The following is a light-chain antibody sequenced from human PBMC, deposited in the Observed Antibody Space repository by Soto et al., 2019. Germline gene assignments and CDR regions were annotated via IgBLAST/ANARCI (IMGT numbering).Light chain of an antibody. V-gene: IGKV1-39*01. J-gene: IGKJ4*01. CDR3: QQGYSFPVT. CDR2: GAS. CDR1: QNITTY. Sequence: DIQMTQSPFSLSASVGDRVASTCRASQNITTYVNWYQQKPGKAPNLLIYGASNLQSGVPSRFSGSGSGTEFTLTISSLRPEDFATYYCQQGYSFPVTFGGGTKVEIK.